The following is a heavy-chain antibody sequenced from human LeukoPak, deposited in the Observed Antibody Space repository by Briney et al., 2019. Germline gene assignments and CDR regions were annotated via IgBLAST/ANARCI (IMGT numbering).Heavy chain of an antibody. CDR3: ARHGIDSYDFWSGRGHPIDY. J-gene: IGHJ4*02. D-gene: IGHD3-3*01. CDR1: GYSFTSYW. CDR2: IYPGDSDT. Sequence: GESLKISCKGSGYSFTSYWIGWVRQMPRKGLEWMGIIYPGDSDTRYSPSFQGQVTISADKSISTAYLQWSSLKASDTAMYYCARHGIDSYDFWSGRGHPIDYWGQGTLVTVSS. V-gene: IGHV5-51*01.